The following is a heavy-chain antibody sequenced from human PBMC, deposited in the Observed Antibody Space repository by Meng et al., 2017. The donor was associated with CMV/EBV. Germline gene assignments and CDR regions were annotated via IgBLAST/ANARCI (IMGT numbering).Heavy chain of an antibody. CDR2: IIPIFGTA. D-gene: IGHD4-17*01. J-gene: IGHJ4*02. V-gene: IGHV1-69*05. CDR1: GGTFSSYA. Sequence: SVQVSCKASGGTFSSYAISWVRQAPGQGLEWMGGIIPIFGTANYAQKFQGRVTITTDESTSTAYMELSSLGSKDTAVYYCAADYGDYSDYWGQGTLVTVSS. CDR3: AADYGDYSDY.